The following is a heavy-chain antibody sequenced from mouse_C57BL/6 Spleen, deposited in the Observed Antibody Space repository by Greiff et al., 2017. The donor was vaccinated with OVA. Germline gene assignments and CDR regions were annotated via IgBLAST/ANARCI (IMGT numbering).Heavy chain of an antibody. D-gene: IGHD1-1*01. J-gene: IGHJ1*03. V-gene: IGHV1-9*01. Sequence: QVQLQQSGAELMKPGASVKLSCKATGYTFTGYWIEWVKQRPGHGLEWIGEILPGSGSTNYNEKFKGKATFTADTSANTAYMQLRSLTTEDSAIYYCARMGIYYYGSSYSWYFDVWGTGTTVTVSS. CDR2: ILPGSGST. CDR3: ARMGIYYYGSSYSWYFDV. CDR1: GYTFTGYW.